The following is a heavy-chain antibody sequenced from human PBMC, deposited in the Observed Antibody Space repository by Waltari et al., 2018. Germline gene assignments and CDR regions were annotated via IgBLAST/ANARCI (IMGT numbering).Heavy chain of an antibody. J-gene: IGHJ4*02. Sequence: EVQLVESGGGLVQPGRSLRLSCAASGFTFDDYAMHWVRQAPGKGLEWVSGISWNSGSIGYADSGKGRFTISRDNAKNSLYLQMNSLRAEDMALYYCAKGRELLYGPLEGWGQGTLVTVSS. V-gene: IGHV3-9*03. CDR3: AKGRELLYGPLEG. CDR2: ISWNSGSI. D-gene: IGHD3-10*01. CDR1: GFTFDDYA.